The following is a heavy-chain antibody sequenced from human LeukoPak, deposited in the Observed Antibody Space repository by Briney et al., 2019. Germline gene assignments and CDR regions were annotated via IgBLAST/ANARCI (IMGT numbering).Heavy chain of an antibody. Sequence: GGSLRLSCAASGFTFSSYAMSWVCQAPGKGLEWVSAISGSGGSTYYADSVKGRFTISRDNSKNALYLQMNSLRAEDTAVYYCAKDSYSSGGFDYWGQGTLVTVSS. CDR3: AKDSYSSGGFDY. CDR1: GFTFSSYA. D-gene: IGHD6-19*01. V-gene: IGHV3-23*01. CDR2: ISGSGGST. J-gene: IGHJ4*02.